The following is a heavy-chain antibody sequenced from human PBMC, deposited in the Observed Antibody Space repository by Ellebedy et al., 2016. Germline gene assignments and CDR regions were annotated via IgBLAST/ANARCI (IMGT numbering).Heavy chain of an antibody. CDR2: IYHSGST. CDR3: ASAAVAGIV. V-gene: IGHV4-30-2*01. CDR1: GGFISSGGYS. Sequence: SETLSLTCAVSGGFISSGGYSWSWIRQPPGKGLEWIGYIYHSGSTYYNPSLKSRVTISVERSKNQFSLKLSSVTAADTAVYYCASAAVAGIVWGQGTLVTVSS. D-gene: IGHD6-19*01. J-gene: IGHJ4*02.